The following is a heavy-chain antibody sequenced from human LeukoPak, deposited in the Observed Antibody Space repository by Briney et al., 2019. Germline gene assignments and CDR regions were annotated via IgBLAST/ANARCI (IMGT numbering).Heavy chain of an antibody. CDR1: GFTFSYYW. Sequence: GGSLRLSCVGSGFTFSYYWVTWVRQAPGKGLEWVSVIYSGGSTYYADSVKGRFTISRDNSKNTLYLQMNSLRAEDTAVYYCARESYGDAFDIWGQGTMVTVSS. V-gene: IGHV3-53*01. D-gene: IGHD1-26*01. CDR3: ARESYGDAFDI. J-gene: IGHJ3*02. CDR2: IYSGGST.